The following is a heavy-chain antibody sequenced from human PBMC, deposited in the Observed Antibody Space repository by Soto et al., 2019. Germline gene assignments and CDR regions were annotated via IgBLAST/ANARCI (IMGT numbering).Heavy chain of an antibody. CDR1: GFTFSSYG. J-gene: IGHJ4*02. CDR2: ISYDRSNK. Sequence: GGSLRLSCAASGFTFSSYGMHWVRQAPGKGLEWVAVISYDRSNKYYADSVKGRFTISRDNSKNTLYLQMNSLRAEDTAVYYCAKEPDQFVRYFDWLLGAFDYWGQGTLVTVSS. D-gene: IGHD3-9*01. CDR3: AKEPDQFVRYFDWLLGAFDY. V-gene: IGHV3-30*18.